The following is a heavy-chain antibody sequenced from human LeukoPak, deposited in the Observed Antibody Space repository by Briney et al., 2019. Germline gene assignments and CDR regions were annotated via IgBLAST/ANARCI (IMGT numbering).Heavy chain of an antibody. Sequence: PSETLSLTCAVYGGSFSGYYWSWIRQPPGKGLEWIGEINHSGSTNYNPSLKSRVTISVDTSKNQFSLKLSPVTAADTAVYYCARGGHGSTRVEDAFDIWGQGTMVTVSS. CDR3: ARGGHGSTRVEDAFDI. CDR1: GGSFSGYY. CDR2: INHSGST. V-gene: IGHV4-34*01. J-gene: IGHJ3*02. D-gene: IGHD2-2*01.